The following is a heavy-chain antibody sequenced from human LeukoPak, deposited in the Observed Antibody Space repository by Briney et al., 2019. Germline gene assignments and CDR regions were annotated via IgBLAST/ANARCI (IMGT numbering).Heavy chain of an antibody. CDR2: ISWNSGRI. Sequence: GRSLRLSCVASGFTFDDYAMHWVRHAPGKGLEWVSGISWNSGRIGYADSVKGRFTISRDNAKNSLCLQMNSLRAEDMALYYCAKDMCSSGCNFDYWGQGTLVTVSS. CDR1: GFTFDDYA. D-gene: IGHD6-19*01. CDR3: AKDMCSSGCNFDY. J-gene: IGHJ4*02. V-gene: IGHV3-9*03.